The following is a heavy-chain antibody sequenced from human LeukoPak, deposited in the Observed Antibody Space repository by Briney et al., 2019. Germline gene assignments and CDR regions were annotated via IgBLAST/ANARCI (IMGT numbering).Heavy chain of an antibody. CDR3: AKALGYYYDSSGYLFDY. Sequence: GGSLRLSCAASGFTFSSYAMHWVRQAPGKGLEWVAVISYDGSNKYYADSVKGRFTISRDNSKNTLYLQMNSLRAEDTAVYYCAKALGYYYDSSGYLFDYWGQGTLVTVSS. J-gene: IGHJ4*02. CDR1: GFTFSSYA. D-gene: IGHD3-22*01. V-gene: IGHV3-30-3*01. CDR2: ISYDGSNK.